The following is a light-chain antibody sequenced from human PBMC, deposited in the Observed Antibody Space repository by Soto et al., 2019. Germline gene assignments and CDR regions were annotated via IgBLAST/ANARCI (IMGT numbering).Light chain of an antibody. J-gene: IGKJ1*01. V-gene: IGKV3-20*01. CDR3: QQYGSSPRT. CDR2: GAS. Sequence: EIVMTQSPATPSVSPGERATLSFRASQSVSSYLAWYQQKPGQAPRLLIYGASSRATGIPDRFSGSGSGTDFTLTISRLEPEDFAVYYCQQYGSSPRTFGQGTNVDIK. CDR1: QSVSSY.